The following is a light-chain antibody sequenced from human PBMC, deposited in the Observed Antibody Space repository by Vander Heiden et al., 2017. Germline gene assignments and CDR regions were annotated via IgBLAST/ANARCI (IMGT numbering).Light chain of an antibody. V-gene: IGKV3-15*01. J-gene: IGKJ1*01. CDR3: QQYDKWPPWT. CDR1: QSINSN. CDR2: GAS. Sequence: EIVMTQSPATLSVSPGERGTLSCRASQSINSNLAWYQTKPGQAPRLHIFGASTRATGIPARFSGNGSGTEFTLPISGLQSENFAVYYCQQYDKWPPWTFGQGTKVEIK.